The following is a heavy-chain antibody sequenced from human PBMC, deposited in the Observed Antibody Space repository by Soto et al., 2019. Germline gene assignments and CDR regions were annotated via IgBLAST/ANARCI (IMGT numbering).Heavy chain of an antibody. Sequence: PGGSLRLSCAASGFTFSIYAMHWVRQAPGKGLEWVAVISYDGSNKYYADSVKGRFTISRDNSKNTLYLQMNSLRAEDTAVYYCAEDRSGYRNDAFDIWGQGTMVTVSS. CDR2: ISYDGSNK. J-gene: IGHJ3*02. CDR3: AEDRSGYRNDAFDI. CDR1: GFTFSIYA. V-gene: IGHV3-30-3*01. D-gene: IGHD5-18*01.